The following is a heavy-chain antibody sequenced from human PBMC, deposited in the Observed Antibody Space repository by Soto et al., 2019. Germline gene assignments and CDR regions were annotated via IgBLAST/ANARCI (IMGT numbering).Heavy chain of an antibody. V-gene: IGHV2-70*01. CDR2: IDWGDDK. Sequence: SGPTLVNPTQTLTLTCTFSGFSLSTSGMCVSWIRQPPGKALEWLALIDWGDDKYYTTSLKTRLTISKDTSKSQVVLTMTNMDPVDTATYYCARILTVRGPPGYYFGMDVWGQGTTVTVSS. D-gene: IGHD3-10*01. CDR1: GFSLSTSGMC. CDR3: ARILTVRGPPGYYFGMDV. J-gene: IGHJ6*02.